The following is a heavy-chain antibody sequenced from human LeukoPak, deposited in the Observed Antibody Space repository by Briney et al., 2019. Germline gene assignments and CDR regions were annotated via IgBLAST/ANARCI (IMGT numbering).Heavy chain of an antibody. V-gene: IGHV1-2*02. CDR1: GYTFTAYY. J-gene: IGHJ6*03. Sequence: ASVKVSCNGSGYTFTAYYIHWVRQAPGQGLEWMGWINPDSGATNYAQKFQGRVTITADESTSTAYMELSSLRSEDTAVYYCARGGGVYYMDVWGKGTTVTISS. CDR3: ARGGGVYYMDV. CDR2: INPDSGAT. D-gene: IGHD3-16*01.